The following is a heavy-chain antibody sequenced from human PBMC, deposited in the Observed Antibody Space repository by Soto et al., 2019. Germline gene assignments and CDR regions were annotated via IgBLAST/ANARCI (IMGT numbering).Heavy chain of an antibody. V-gene: IGHV4-31*03. Sequence: SETLSLTCTASGGSVNSGGYHWSWIRQHPGKGLEWIGDIYYSGGTYYNPSLKSRVTISIDTSTNHFSLHLSALTAADTAVYYCARAPIPNWNYYGMDVWGQGTTVTVSS. CDR3: ARAPIPNWNYYGMDV. D-gene: IGHD1-1*01. CDR2: IYYSGGT. CDR1: GGSVNSGGYH. J-gene: IGHJ6*02.